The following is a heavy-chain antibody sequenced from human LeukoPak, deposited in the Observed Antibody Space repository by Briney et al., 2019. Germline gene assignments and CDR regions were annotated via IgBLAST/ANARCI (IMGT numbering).Heavy chain of an antibody. Sequence: ASVKVSCKASGYTFTGYYMHWVRQAPGQGLEWMGWINPNSGGTNYAQKFQGRVTMTRDTSISTAYMELSRLRPDDTAVYYCARGSNYYESSGLYWGQGTLVTVSS. CDR3: ARGSNYYESSGLY. D-gene: IGHD3-22*01. CDR1: GYTFTGYY. CDR2: INPNSGGT. V-gene: IGHV1-2*02. J-gene: IGHJ4*02.